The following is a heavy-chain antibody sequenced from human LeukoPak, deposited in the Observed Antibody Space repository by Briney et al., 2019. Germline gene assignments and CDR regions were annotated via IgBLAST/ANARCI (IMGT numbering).Heavy chain of an antibody. Sequence: SETLSLTCTVAGGSISSSSYYWGWIRQPPGKGLEGSGRIYYSGSTYYNPSLKRRVTISVDTSKNQFPLTLSSVTAADTAVSYCARRFRAPDYWGQGTLVTVSS. V-gene: IGHV4-39*01. CDR2: IYYSGST. J-gene: IGHJ4*02. CDR3: ARRFRAPDY. CDR1: GGSISSSSYY. D-gene: IGHD3-10*01.